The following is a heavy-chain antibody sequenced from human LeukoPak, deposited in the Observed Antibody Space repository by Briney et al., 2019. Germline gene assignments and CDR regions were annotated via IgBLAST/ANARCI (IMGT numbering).Heavy chain of an antibody. J-gene: IGHJ4*02. CDR1: GGSISSYY. V-gene: IGHV4-59*01. CDR2: NYYSGST. D-gene: IGHD6-19*01. CDR3: ARDGIQGKYSSGWYSD. Sequence: SETLSLTCTVSGGSISSYYWSWIRQPPGKGLEWIGYNYYSGSTNYNPSLKRRVTISVDTSKNQFSLKLSSVTAADTAVYYCARDGIQGKYSSGWYSDWGQGTLVTVSS.